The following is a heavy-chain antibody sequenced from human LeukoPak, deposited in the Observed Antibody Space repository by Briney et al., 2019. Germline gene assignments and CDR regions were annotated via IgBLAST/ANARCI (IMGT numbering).Heavy chain of an antibody. CDR2: IYTSGST. D-gene: IGHD1-26*01. Sequence: SETLSLTCTVSGGSITSNNYYWSWIRPPAGKGLEWIGRIYTSGSTNYNPSLKSRATISVDTSKNQFSLKLSSVTAADTAVYYCARFSGSFIDYWGQGTLVTVSS. J-gene: IGHJ4*02. CDR3: ARFSGSFIDY. V-gene: IGHV4-61*02. CDR1: GGSITSNNYY.